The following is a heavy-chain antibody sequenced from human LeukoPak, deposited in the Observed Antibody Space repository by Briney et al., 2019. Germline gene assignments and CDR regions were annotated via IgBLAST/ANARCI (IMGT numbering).Heavy chain of an antibody. D-gene: IGHD1-26*01. J-gene: IGHJ6*03. CDR1: GGSITNCC. CDR3: ARVTPSYSASSKIYYYYYVDV. Sequence: PSETLSLTCTVSGGSITNCCWGWIRQPAGRGLDWVGRSSPTGSTTYSHSLPSRLTMSVDTSKNQFSLKPNSVTAADTAVYYCARVTPSYSASSKIYYYYYVDVWGKGTPVTVSS. V-gene: IGHV4-4*07. CDR2: SSPTGST.